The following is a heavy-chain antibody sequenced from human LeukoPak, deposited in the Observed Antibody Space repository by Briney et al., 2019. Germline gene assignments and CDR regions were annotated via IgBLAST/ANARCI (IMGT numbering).Heavy chain of an antibody. CDR1: GFTFSSYA. CDR3: VKDVSSSWYLGDLWDY. CDR2: ISSNGGST. V-gene: IGHV3-64D*06. J-gene: IGHJ4*02. D-gene: IGHD6-13*01. Sequence: GGPLRLSCSASGFTFSSYAMHWVRQAPGKGLEYVSAISSNGGSTYYADSVKGRFTISRDNSKNTLYLQMSSLRAEDTAVYYCVKDVSSSWYLGDLWDYWGQGTLVTVSS.